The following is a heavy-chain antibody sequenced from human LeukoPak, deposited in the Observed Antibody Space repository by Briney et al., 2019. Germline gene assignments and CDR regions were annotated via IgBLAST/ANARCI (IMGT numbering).Heavy chain of an antibody. J-gene: IGHJ4*02. V-gene: IGHV3-48*03. CDR1: GFTFSSYE. CDR2: ISTSGRTI. Sequence: GGSLRLSCAASGFTFSSYEMNWVRQAPGKGLEWVSYISTSGRTIYYPDSVKGRFTISRDNAKNSLYLQMNSLRAEDTAVYYCGGTGSSGDPVVDYWGQGTLVTVSS. D-gene: IGHD3-10*01. CDR3: GGTGSSGDPVVDY.